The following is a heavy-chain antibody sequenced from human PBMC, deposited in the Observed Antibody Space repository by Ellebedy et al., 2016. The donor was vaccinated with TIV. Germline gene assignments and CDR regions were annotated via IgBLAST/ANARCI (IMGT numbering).Heavy chain of an antibody. V-gene: IGHV4-31*03. Sequence: LRLSXTVSGGSISSGGYYWSWIRQHPGKGLEWIGYIYYSGSTYYNPSLKSRVTISVDTSKNQFSLKLSSVTAADTAVYYCTRDRRDGYNYVDVWGQGTLVTVSS. CDR2: IYYSGST. D-gene: IGHD5-24*01. CDR3: TRDRRDGYNYVDV. CDR1: GGSISSGGYY. J-gene: IGHJ4*02.